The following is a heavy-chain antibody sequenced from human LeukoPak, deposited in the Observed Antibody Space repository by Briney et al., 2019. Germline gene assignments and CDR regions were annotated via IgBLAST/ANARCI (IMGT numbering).Heavy chain of an antibody. Sequence: SETLSLTCTVSGGSISSYYWSWIRQPAGKGLEWIGRIYTSGSTNYNPSLKSRVTMSVDTSKNQFSLKLSSVTAADTAVYYCARGEPTRWYYYGSGSYPPGGFGMDVWGQGTTVTVSS. CDR1: GGSISSYY. J-gene: IGHJ6*02. V-gene: IGHV4-4*07. CDR3: ARGEPTRWYYYGSGSYPPGGFGMDV. CDR2: IYTSGST. D-gene: IGHD3-10*01.